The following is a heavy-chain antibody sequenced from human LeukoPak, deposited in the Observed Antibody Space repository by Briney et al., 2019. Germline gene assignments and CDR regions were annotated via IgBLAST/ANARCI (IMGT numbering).Heavy chain of an antibody. V-gene: IGHV4-61*01. Sequence: SETLSLTCTVSGGPVSSGTYYWSWIRPPPGKGLEWIGYIYYTGSTNYNPSLKSRLTISVDTSKNQFPLKLSSVTAADTAVYYCARRGGSGRSFDYWGQGTLVTVSS. CDR1: GGPVSSGTYY. J-gene: IGHJ4*02. CDR2: IYYTGST. D-gene: IGHD3-10*01. CDR3: ARRGGSGRSFDY.